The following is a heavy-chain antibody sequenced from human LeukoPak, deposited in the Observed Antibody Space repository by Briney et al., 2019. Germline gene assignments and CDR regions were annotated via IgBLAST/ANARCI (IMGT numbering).Heavy chain of an antibody. Sequence: GGSLRLSCTASGFTFGDYAMSWVRQPPGKGREWEGFIRRKAYGGTTEYAPSVIGRFTISRDDSKSIAYLQMNSLKTEDTAVYYCTRAYSSGWYLAYYFDYWGQGTLVTVSS. V-gene: IGHV3-49*04. J-gene: IGHJ4*02. CDR1: GFTFGDYA. D-gene: IGHD6-13*01. CDR3: TRAYSSGWYLAYYFDY. CDR2: IRRKAYGGTT.